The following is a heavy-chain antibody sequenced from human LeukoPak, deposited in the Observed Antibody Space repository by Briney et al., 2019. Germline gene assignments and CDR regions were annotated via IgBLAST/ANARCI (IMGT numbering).Heavy chain of an antibody. CDR3: AREGSGSSWYLGLFDY. CDR2: ISAYNGNT. CDR1: GYTFTSYV. D-gene: IGHD6-13*01. J-gene: IGHJ4*02. V-gene: IGHV1-18*01. Sequence: AAVKVSCKASGYTFTSYVISWVRQAPGQGLEWMGWISAYNGNTNYAQKLQGRVTMTIDTSTSTAYMELRSLRSDDTAVYYCAREGSGSSWYLGLFDYWGQGTLVTVSS.